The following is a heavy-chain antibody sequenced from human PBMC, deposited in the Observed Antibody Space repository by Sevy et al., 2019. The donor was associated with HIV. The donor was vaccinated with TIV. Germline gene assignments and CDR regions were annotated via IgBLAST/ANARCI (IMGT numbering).Heavy chain of an antibody. CDR1: GLRFSESA. Sequence: GGSLRLSCAASGLRFSESAIHWVRHTSGKGLEWVGRIRSKDANYATAYAASVIGRVTLSRDDSKNMAFLQMNSLKTEDTAIYYCARREDFFSQREENPFHLWGQGTMVTVSS. D-gene: IGHD3-3*01. CDR3: ARREDFFSQREENPFHL. J-gene: IGHJ3*01. V-gene: IGHV3-73*01. CDR2: IRSKDANYAT.